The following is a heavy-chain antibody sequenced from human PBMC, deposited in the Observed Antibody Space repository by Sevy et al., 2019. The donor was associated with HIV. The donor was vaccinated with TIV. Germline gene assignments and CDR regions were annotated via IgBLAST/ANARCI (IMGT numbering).Heavy chain of an antibody. Sequence: GGSLRLSCTASEFTFSSHAVAWVRQAPGKGLEWVSAISGSGENTHYADSVKGRFTISRDNFKNTLYLQMNRLRAEDTALYYCARDGRGISAFDIWGQGTMVTVSS. J-gene: IGHJ3*02. CDR2: ISGSGENT. CDR1: EFTFSSHA. V-gene: IGHV3-23*01. CDR3: ARDGRGISAFDI. D-gene: IGHD3-3*02.